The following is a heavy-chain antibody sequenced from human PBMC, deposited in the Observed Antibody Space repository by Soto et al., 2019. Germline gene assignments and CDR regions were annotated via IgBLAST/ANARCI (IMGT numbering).Heavy chain of an antibody. V-gene: IGHV1-8*01. CDR1: GYTFTSYD. CDR3: ARGRIAARSPMRYYYYYYMDV. J-gene: IGHJ6*03. D-gene: IGHD6-6*01. Sequence: AASVKVSCKASGYTFTSYDINWVRQATGQGLEWMGWMNPNSGNTGYAQKFQGRVTMTRNTSISTAYMELSSLRSEDTAVYYCARGRIAARSPMRYYYYYYMDVWGKGTTVTVSS. CDR2: MNPNSGNT.